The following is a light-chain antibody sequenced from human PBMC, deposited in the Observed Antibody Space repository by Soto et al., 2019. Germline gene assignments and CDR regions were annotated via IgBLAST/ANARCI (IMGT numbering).Light chain of an antibody. CDR1: SSDVGGYNF. CDR3: TSYTNNKTWV. J-gene: IGLJ3*02. Sequence: QSVLTQPASVSGSRGQSITISCTGTSSDVGGYNFVSWYQQHPGKAPKFMIYEVINRPSGVSNRFSGSKSGNTASLTISGLHAEDEADYYCTSYTNNKTWVFGGGTKVTVL. CDR2: EVI. V-gene: IGLV2-14*01.